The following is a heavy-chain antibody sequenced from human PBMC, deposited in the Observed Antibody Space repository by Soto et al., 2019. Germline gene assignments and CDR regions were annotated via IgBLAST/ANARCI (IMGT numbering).Heavy chain of an antibody. V-gene: IGHV1-18*01. Sequence: QVQLVQSGAEVKKPGASVKISCKASGYTFTSYGISWVRQAPGQGLEWMGWISAYNGNTNYAQKLQGRVTMTTDTSTSTAYMELRSLRSDDTAVYYCASAPAEYGDYFAFDIWGQGTMVTVSS. CDR3: ASAPAEYGDYFAFDI. J-gene: IGHJ3*02. D-gene: IGHD4-17*01. CDR2: ISAYNGNT. CDR1: GYTFTSYG.